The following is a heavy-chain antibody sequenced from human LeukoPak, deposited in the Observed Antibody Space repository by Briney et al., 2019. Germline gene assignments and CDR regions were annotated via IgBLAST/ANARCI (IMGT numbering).Heavy chain of an antibody. Sequence: GGSLRLSCGASGFTFSSCAMTWVRQAPGKGLEWVSAISGSGDNTYYADSVKGRFTISRDNSKTTPNLQMNSLRAEDTAVYYCAKGIGLAVAGLHYWGQGTLVTVSS. J-gene: IGHJ4*02. D-gene: IGHD6-19*01. V-gene: IGHV3-23*01. CDR3: AKGIGLAVAGLHY. CDR2: ISGSGDNT. CDR1: GFTFSSCA.